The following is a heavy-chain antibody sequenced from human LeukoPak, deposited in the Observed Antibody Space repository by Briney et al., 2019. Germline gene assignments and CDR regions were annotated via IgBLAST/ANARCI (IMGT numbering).Heavy chain of an antibody. CDR1: GFTFRSHD. CDR3: AKSLYHDAFDI. V-gene: IGHV3-30*02. J-gene: IGHJ3*02. Sequence: GGSLRLSCAASGFTFRSHDMHWVRQAPGKGLEWVTFVRFDGSDKNYADSVKGRFTISRDNSKNTLSLQMISLRAEDTAVYYCAKSLYHDAFDIWGQGTMVTVS. D-gene: IGHD2-8*01. CDR2: VRFDGSDK.